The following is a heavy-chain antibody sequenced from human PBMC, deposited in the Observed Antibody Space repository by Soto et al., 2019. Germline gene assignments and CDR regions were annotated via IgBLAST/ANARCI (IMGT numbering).Heavy chain of an antibody. CDR3: ARADVMLVAIITTLIDN. J-gene: IGHJ4*02. V-gene: IGHV3-23*01. Sequence: EVQLLESGGGLAQPGGSLRLSCAASGFTFVKHAMTWVRQAPGKGLEWVSTINGGNGGTYYADSVKGRFTISRDNSHNTLYLHMGSLRSEDTAIYYCARADVMLVAIITTLIDNWGQGTLVTVSS. CDR1: GFTFVKHA. D-gene: IGHD2-8*02. CDR2: INGGNGGT.